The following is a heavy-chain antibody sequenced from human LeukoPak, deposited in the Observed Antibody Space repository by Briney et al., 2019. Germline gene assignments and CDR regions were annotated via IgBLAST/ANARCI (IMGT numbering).Heavy chain of an antibody. Sequence: GGSLRLSCAASGFTFSSYAMHWVRQAPGKGLQWVANILASGSPTYYADSVKGRFIISRDNSKNTVYLQMSSLRVEDTAIYYCAKDLRPDGVDNFDHWGQGILVTVSS. CDR3: AKDLRPDGVDNFDH. V-gene: IGHV3-23*01. J-gene: IGHJ4*02. CDR2: ILASGSPT. CDR1: GFTFSSYA. D-gene: IGHD2-8*01.